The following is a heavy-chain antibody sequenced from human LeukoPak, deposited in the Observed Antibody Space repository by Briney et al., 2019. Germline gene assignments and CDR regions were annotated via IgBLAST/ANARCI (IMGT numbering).Heavy chain of an antibody. CDR3: ARSSEGRYYYDSRGYSYYYYYMDV. CDR1: DYSISSGYY. Sequence: SETLSLTCTVSDYSISSGYYWGWIRQPPGKGLEWIGNIYHSGSTYYNPSLKTRVTISVDTSKNQFSLKLNSVTAADTAVYYCARSSEGRYYYDSRGYSYYYYYMDVWGKGTTVTISS. D-gene: IGHD3-22*01. CDR2: IYHSGST. V-gene: IGHV4-38-2*02. J-gene: IGHJ6*03.